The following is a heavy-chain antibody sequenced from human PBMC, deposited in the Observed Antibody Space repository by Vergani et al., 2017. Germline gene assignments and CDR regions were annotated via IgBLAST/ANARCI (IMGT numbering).Heavy chain of an antibody. J-gene: IGHJ6*03. CDR2: MNPNSGTT. CDR1: GYSFSSYD. V-gene: IGHV1-8*02. CDR3: ARSTDYPDDYVSSDYFRRTLDV. Sequence: QVQLVQSGAEVKKPGASVKVSCRASGYSFSSYDISWVRQATGQGLEWMGWMNPNSGTTGYAQKFQGRVTMTRNTSIITAYMELSRLSFEDAAVYYCARSTDYPDDYVSSDYFRRTLDVWGRGTTVAVS. D-gene: IGHD4/OR15-4a*01.